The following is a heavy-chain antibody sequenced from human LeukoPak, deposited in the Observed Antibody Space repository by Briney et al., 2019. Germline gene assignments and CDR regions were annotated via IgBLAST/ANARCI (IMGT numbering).Heavy chain of an antibody. CDR1: GFTFDDYA. CDR3: AKDMAASRSYYLDY. V-gene: IGHV3-9*01. J-gene: IGHJ4*02. CDR2: ISWNSGSI. D-gene: IGHD1-26*01. Sequence: GGSLRLSCAASGFTFDDYAMHWVRQAPGEGLEWVSGISWNSGSIGYAGSLKGRFTISRDNAKNSLYLQMNSLRAEDTASYYRAKDMAASRSYYLDYWGQGTLVTVSS.